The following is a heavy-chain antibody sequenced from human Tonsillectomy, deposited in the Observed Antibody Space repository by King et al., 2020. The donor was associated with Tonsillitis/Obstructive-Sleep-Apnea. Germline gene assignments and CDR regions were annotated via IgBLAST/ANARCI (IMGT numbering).Heavy chain of an antibody. J-gene: IGHJ2*01. Sequence: VQLVESGGGVVQPGRSLRLSCAASGFTFCTYAMHWVRQAPGKGLEWVAVISYDGSDKYDADSVKGRFTLSRDTSKNTLYLQMNSLRAEDTAVYYCARGGSGPFIAARQWYFDLWGRGALVTVSS. D-gene: IGHD6-6*01. CDR2: ISYDGSDK. CDR3: ARGGSGPFIAARQWYFDL. CDR1: GFTFCTYA. V-gene: IGHV3-30*04.